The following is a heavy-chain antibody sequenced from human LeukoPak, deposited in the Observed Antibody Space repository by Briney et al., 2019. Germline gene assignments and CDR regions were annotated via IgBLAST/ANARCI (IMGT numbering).Heavy chain of an antibody. CDR2: INPNSGGT. CDR3: ARPSSGYDHWASDY. J-gene: IGHJ4*02. Sequence: ASVKVSCKASGYTFTGYYLHWVRQAPGQGLEWMGWINPNSGGTNYAQKFQGRVTMTRDTSISTAYMELSRLRSDDTAVYYCARPSSGYDHWASDYWGQGTLVTVSS. CDR1: GYTFTGYY. V-gene: IGHV1-2*02. D-gene: IGHD5-12*01.